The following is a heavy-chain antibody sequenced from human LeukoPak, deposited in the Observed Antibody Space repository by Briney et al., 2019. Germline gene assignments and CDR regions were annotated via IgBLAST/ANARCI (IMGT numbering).Heavy chain of an antibody. CDR1: GGSISSYY. Sequence: PSETLSLTCTVSGGSISSYYWSWIRQPPGKGLEWIGYIYYSGSTNYNPSLKSRVTISVDTSKNRFSLKLSSVTAADTAVYYCARVTAAAEFDPWGQGTLVTVSS. CDR2: IYYSGST. J-gene: IGHJ5*02. V-gene: IGHV4-59*01. D-gene: IGHD6-13*01. CDR3: ARVTAAAEFDP.